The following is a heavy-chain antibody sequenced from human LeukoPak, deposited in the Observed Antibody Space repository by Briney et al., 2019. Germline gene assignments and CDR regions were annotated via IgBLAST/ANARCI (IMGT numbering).Heavy chain of an antibody. CDR3: ARVAYCGGDCYTIDY. CDR1: GGSISSYY. Sequence: SETLSLTCTVSGGSISSYYWSWIRQPPGKGLEWNGYIYYRGSTNYNPSLKSRVTISVDTSKNQFSLKLSSVTAADTAVYYCARVAYCGGDCYTIDYWGQGTLVTVSS. V-gene: IGHV4-59*01. CDR2: IYYRGST. J-gene: IGHJ4*02. D-gene: IGHD2-21*02.